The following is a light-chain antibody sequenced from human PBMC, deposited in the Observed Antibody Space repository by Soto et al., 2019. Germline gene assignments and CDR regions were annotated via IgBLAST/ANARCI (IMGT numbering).Light chain of an antibody. V-gene: IGLV4-69*01. CDR1: SGHSSYA. CDR3: QTWGTGIQV. Sequence: VVTQSPSASASLGASVKLTCTLSSGHSSYAIAWHQQQPEKGPRYLMKLNSDGSHSKGDGIPDRFSGSSSGAERYLTISSLQSEDEADYYCQTWGTGIQVFGTGTKVTVL. J-gene: IGLJ1*01. CDR2: LNSDGSH.